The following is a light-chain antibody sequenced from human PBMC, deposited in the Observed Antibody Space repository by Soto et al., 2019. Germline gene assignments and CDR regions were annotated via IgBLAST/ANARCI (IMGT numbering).Light chain of an antibody. CDR1: QNINIY. Sequence: DIQMAQSPSSLSASVGDRVTITCRASQNINIYLNWYQQKPGKAPKFLIYAASSLQSWVPSRFSGRVSDTAFKLSISSLRPDDFATYYCQQSCITPRTLGQGTQLEIK. J-gene: IGKJ2*01. CDR2: AAS. CDR3: QQSCITPRT. V-gene: IGKV1-39*01.